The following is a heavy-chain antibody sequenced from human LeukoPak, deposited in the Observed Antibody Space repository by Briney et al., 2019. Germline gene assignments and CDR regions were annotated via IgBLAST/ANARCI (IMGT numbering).Heavy chain of an antibody. CDR2: TWYEGSNK. J-gene: IGHJ5*02. CDR3: ARSKGIAVAISNWFDP. D-gene: IGHD6-13*01. V-gene: IGHV3-33*01. CDR1: GFTLSIYG. Sequence: RGSLRLSCAASGFTLSIYGIHWVRPPQARGLGWESFTWYEGSNKYYADSVKGRFTISRDNSKNTLYMPMDSLRAEDTAVYSCARSKGIAVAISNWFDPWGQGTLVTVSS.